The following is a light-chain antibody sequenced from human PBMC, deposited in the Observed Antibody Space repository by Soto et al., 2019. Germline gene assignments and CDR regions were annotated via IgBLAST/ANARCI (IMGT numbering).Light chain of an antibody. Sequence: DIQVTHSPSSLSASVGDRVTITCRASQNIKNYVNWYQRKPGTAPRLLIYAASNLHSGVPSRFSASGSGTEFALNISGLQPDDFGTYYCQQGFSLPWTFGQGTKVDIK. J-gene: IGKJ1*01. CDR2: AAS. CDR1: QNIKNY. V-gene: IGKV1-39*01. CDR3: QQGFSLPWT.